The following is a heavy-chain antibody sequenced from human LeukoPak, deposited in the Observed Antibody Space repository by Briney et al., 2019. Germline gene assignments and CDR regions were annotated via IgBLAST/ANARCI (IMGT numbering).Heavy chain of an antibody. V-gene: IGHV4-59*01. Sequence: PSETLSLTCTVSGGSISSYYWSWIRQPPGKGLEWIGYIYYSGGTNYNPSLKSRVTISVDTSKNQFSLKLSSVTAADTAVHYCARGAKYDFWSGYYIYWGQGTLVTVSS. CDR1: GGSISSYY. J-gene: IGHJ4*02. D-gene: IGHD3-3*01. CDR3: ARGAKYDFWSGYYIY. CDR2: IYYSGGT.